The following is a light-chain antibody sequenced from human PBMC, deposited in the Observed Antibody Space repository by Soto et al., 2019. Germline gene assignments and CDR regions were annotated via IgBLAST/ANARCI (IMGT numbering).Light chain of an antibody. J-gene: IGLJ3*02. CDR3: CSSAGSYSWV. CDR1: SSDVGAYNY. V-gene: IGLV2-11*01. Sequence: QSALTQPRSVSGSPGQSVTISCTGTSSDVGAYNYVSWYQHHPGKAPKVMIYDVSERPSGVPDRFSGSKSDNKASLTISGLQAEEDAYYYCCSSAGSYSWVFGGGTQLTVL. CDR2: DVS.